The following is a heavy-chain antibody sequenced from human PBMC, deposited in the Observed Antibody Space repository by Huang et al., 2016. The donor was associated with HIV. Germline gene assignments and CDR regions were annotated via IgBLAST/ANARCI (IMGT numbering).Heavy chain of an antibody. CDR2: MNLNSETT. D-gene: IGHD6-13*01. CDR3: TRVFVRCYSSNCNYFDF. Sequence: QVQLVQSGAEVKKPGASVRVSCKASGYSLTAYYIHWLRQDPGQGIEWMGRMNLNSETTNDAKNFQDRDALTRDTAINTMYMDLNGLRSDDTAVYYCTRVFVRCYSSNCNYFDFWGQGTLITVSS. CDR1: GYSLTAYY. J-gene: IGHJ4*02. V-gene: IGHV1-2*02.